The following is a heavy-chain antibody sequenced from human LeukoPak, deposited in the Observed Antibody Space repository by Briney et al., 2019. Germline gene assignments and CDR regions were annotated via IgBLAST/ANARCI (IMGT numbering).Heavy chain of an antibody. V-gene: IGHV3-21*01. D-gene: IGHD2-15*01. CDR3: ARDSSGGSNDAFDI. J-gene: IGHJ3*02. CDR2: ISSSSSYI. CDR1: GFTFSSYA. Sequence: GGSLGLSCAASGFTFSSYAMSWVRQAPGKGLEWVSSISSSSSYIYYADSVKGRFTISRDNAKNSLYLQMNSLRAEDTAVYYRARDSSGGSNDAFDIWGQGTMVTVSS.